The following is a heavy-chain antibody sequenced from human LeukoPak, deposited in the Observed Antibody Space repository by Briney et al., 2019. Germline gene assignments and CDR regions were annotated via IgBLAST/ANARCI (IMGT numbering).Heavy chain of an antibody. Sequence: PGRSLRLSCAASGFTFSSYAMHWVRQAPGKGLEWVAVIWYDGSNENYADSVKGRFTISRDNSKNTLFLQMNSLGAEDTAVYYCARVPYSSAWYLDYWGQGTLVTVSS. D-gene: IGHD6-19*01. CDR3: ARVPYSSAWYLDY. CDR2: IWYDGSNE. J-gene: IGHJ4*02. V-gene: IGHV3-33*01. CDR1: GFTFSSYA.